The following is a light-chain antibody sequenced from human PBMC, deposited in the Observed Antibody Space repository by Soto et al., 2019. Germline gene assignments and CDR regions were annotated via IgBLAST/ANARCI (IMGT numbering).Light chain of an antibody. V-gene: IGKV3-15*01. CDR2: GAS. Sequence: EIVMTQSPATLSVSPGERATLSCRACQSVSSKLAWYQQKPGQAPRVLIYGASTRATGIPDRFSGSGSGTEFALTISSLQSEDFAVYYCQQYNDWPPTWTFGQGTRVEIK. J-gene: IGKJ1*01. CDR1: QSVSSK. CDR3: QQYNDWPPTWT.